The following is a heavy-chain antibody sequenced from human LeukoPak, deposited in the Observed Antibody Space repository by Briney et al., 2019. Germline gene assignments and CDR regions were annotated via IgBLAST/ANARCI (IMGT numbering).Heavy chain of an antibody. CDR3: ANASITMPLDY. CDR1: GFTFSDYS. Sequence: PGGSLRLSCAASGFTFSDYSMNWVRQAPGKGLEWVSTISSGSSSIYYADSVKGRFTISRDNAKNSLSLQMNSLRAEDTAVYYCANASITMPLDYWGQGTVLRVSS. D-gene: IGHD3-10*01. V-gene: IGHV3-21*04. J-gene: IGHJ4*02. CDR2: ISSGSSSI.